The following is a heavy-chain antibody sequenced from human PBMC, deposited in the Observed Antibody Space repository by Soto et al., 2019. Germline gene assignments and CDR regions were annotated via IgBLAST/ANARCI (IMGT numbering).Heavy chain of an antibody. D-gene: IGHD6-19*01. CDR2: IYYSGST. CDR3: ARPQGGSGWLDAFDI. CDR1: GGSVSSGSYY. J-gene: IGHJ3*02. Sequence: SETLSLTCTVSGGSVSSGSYYWSWIRQPPGKGLEWIGYIYYSGSTNYNPSLKSRATISVDTSKNQFSLKLSSVTAADTAVYYCARPQGGSGWLDAFDIWGQGTMVTVSS. V-gene: IGHV4-61*01.